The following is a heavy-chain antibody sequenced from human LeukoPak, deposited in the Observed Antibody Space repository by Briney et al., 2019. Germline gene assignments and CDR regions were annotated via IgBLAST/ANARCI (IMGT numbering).Heavy chain of an antibody. Sequence: SGGSLRLSCAASGFTFSSYAMSWVRQAPGKGLEWVSAMSGSGGSAYYADSVKGRFTISRDNSKNTLYLQMNSLRAEDTAVYYCAKSSSGWFSPAEYFQYWGQGTLVTVSS. CDR2: MSGSGGSA. CDR3: AKSSSGWFSPAEYFQY. J-gene: IGHJ1*01. V-gene: IGHV3-23*01. D-gene: IGHD6-19*01. CDR1: GFTFSSYA.